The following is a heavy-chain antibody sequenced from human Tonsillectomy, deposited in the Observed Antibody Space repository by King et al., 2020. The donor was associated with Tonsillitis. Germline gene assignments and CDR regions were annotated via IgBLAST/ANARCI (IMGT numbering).Heavy chain of an antibody. J-gene: IGHJ4*02. CDR3: AKARGYYDLSNYRDPFDY. V-gene: IGHV3-30*18. Sequence: VQLVESGGGVVQPGRSLRLSCAASGFTFSTYAMHWVRRAPGKGLEWVAIMSYDGSNKYYADSVKGRFTISRDNSKNTLYLQMNSLRAEDTAVYYCAKARGYYDLSNYRDPFDYWGQGTLVTVSS. CDR2: MSYDGSNK. CDR1: GFTFSTYA. D-gene: IGHD3-22*01.